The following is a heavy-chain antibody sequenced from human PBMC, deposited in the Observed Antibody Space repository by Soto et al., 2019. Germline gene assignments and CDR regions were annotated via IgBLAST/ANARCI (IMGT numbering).Heavy chain of an antibody. J-gene: IGHJ3*02. CDR3: ARVGRGARFLDSRMGAFDT. V-gene: IGHV1-18*01. D-gene: IGHD3-3*01. Sequence: GASVKVSCKASGYTFTSYGISWVRQAPGQGLEWMGWISAYNGNTNCAQKLQGRVTMTTDTSTSTAYMELRSLRSDDTAVYYCARVGRGARFLDSRMGAFDTWGQGTMVTVSS. CDR1: GYTFTSYG. CDR2: ISAYNGNT.